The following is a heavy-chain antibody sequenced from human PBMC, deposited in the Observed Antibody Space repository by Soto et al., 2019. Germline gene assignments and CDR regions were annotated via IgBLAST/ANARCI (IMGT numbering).Heavy chain of an antibody. CDR3: ARESASIAAAGTD. CDR2: INAGNGNT. J-gene: IGHJ4*02. V-gene: IGHV1-3*01. Sequence: SVKVSCKASGYTFTSYAMHWVRQAPGQRLEWMGWINAGNGNTKYSQKFQGRVTITRDTSASTAYMELSSLRSEDTAVYYCARESASIAAAGTDWGQGTLVTVSS. D-gene: IGHD6-13*01. CDR1: GYTFTSYA.